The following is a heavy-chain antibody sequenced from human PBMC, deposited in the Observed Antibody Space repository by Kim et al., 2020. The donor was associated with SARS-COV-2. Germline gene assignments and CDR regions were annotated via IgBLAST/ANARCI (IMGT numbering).Heavy chain of an antibody. Sequence: ASVKVSCKASGYTFTSYGISWVRQAPGQGLEWMGWISAYNGNTNYAQKLQGRVTMTTDTSTSTAYMELRSLRSDDTAVYYCARWKTYYYDSSGYSLDYWGQGTLVTVSS. V-gene: IGHV1-18*04. CDR2: ISAYNGNT. J-gene: IGHJ4*02. D-gene: IGHD3-22*01. CDR3: ARWKTYYYDSSGYSLDY. CDR1: GYTFTSYG.